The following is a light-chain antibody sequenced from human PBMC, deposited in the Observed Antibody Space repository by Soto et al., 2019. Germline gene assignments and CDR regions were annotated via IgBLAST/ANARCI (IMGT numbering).Light chain of an antibody. CDR2: DAS. Sequence: DIQMTQSPSTLSASVGDRVTITCRASQSISSWLAWYQQRPGKAPKLLIYDASSLESGVPSRFSGSGSGTEFTLTISNLQLDDFATYYCQQHNTYWTFGQGTKVEIK. V-gene: IGKV1-5*01. CDR1: QSISSW. J-gene: IGKJ1*01. CDR3: QQHNTYWT.